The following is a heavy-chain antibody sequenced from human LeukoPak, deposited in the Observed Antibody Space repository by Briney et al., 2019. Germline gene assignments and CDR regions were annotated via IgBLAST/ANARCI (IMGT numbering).Heavy chain of an antibody. CDR2: FSHSGFP. V-gene: IGHV4-34*01. J-gene: IGHJ6*03. Sequence: SETLSLTCAIYGGSFSGYSRTWIRQPPGKGLEWIGEFSHSGFPVYNPSLGGRVTISIDASKNQFSLKLNSVTAADTAVYYCARDHQGTYFDFWSGSKANNYYYMDVWGKGTTVTVSS. CDR1: GGSFSGYS. CDR3: ARDHQGTYFDFWSGSKANNYYYMDV. D-gene: IGHD3-3*01.